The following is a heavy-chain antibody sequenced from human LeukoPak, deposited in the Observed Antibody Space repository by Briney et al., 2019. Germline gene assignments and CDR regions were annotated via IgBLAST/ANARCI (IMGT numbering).Heavy chain of an antibody. J-gene: IGHJ6*03. D-gene: IGHD6-19*01. V-gene: IGHV1-2*02. CDR3: AGGSGLEHYYMDV. CDR1: GYTFTGYY. Sequence: GSVRVSCTASGYTFTGYYMHWVRQAPGQGVEWMGWMNPNSGGTNYAQKFQGRVTMTRDTSISTAYMELSRLRSDDTAVYYCAGGSGLEHYYMDVWGKGTTVTVSS. CDR2: MNPNSGGT.